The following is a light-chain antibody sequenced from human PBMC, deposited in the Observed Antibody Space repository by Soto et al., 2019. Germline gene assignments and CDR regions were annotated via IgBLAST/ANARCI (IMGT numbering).Light chain of an antibody. CDR2: SAS. Sequence: EIVMTQSPATLSVAPGERATLSCRASQSSYTELAWYQQKPGQPPRLLIYSASTRATGVPAGFTGSRSGSELTLPIRGLQAAAFELYYCQPGPNSPLTFGQRNRLQI. V-gene: IGKV3-15*01. J-gene: IGKJ2*01. CDR3: QPGPNSPLT. CDR1: QSSYTE.